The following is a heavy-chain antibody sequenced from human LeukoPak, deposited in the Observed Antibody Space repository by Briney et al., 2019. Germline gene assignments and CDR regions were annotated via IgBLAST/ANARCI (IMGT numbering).Heavy chain of an antibody. D-gene: IGHD2-2*01. J-gene: IGHJ6*04. CDR1: GFTFTSSA. CDR3: AASVRDIVVVAAAYVNYYYYGMDV. CDR2: IVVGSGNT. Sequence: SVKVSCKASGFTFTSSAVQWARQARGQRLEWIGWIVVGSGNTNYAQKFQERVTITRDMSTSTAYMELSSLRPEDTAVYYCAASVRDIVVVAAAYVNYYYYGMDVWGKGTTVTVSS. V-gene: IGHV1-58*01.